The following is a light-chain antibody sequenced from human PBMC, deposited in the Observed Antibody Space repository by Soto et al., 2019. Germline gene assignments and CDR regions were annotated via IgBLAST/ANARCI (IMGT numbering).Light chain of an antibody. Sequence: IQLTQSPSFLSASIGDRVTITGRASQGINSYLAWYQQKPGKAPKLLIYAASTLQSGVPSRFSGSGSGTEFTLTINSLQPEDFATYFCQQLRIYPITFAGRTKVDVK. V-gene: IGKV1-9*01. CDR1: QGINSY. CDR3: QQLRIYPIT. J-gene: IGKJ4*01. CDR2: AAS.